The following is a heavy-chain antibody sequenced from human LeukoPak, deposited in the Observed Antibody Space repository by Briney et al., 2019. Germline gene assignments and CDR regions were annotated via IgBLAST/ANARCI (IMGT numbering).Heavy chain of an antibody. Sequence: SETLSLTCTVSGGSISSSSYYWGWVRQPPGKGLEWIGSIYYRGSTYYNPSLKSRVTISVDTSKNQFSLKLSSVTAADTAVYYCARDASRYCSGGNCYSGLLGYFDYWGQGTLVTVSS. J-gene: IGHJ4*02. D-gene: IGHD2-15*01. V-gene: IGHV4-39*07. CDR1: GGSISSSSYY. CDR3: ARDASRYCSGGNCYSGLLGYFDY. CDR2: IYYRGST.